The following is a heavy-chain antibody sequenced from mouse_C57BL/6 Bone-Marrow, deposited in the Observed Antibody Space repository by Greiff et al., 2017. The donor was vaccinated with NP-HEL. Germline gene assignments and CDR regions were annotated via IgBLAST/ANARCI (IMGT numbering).Heavy chain of an antibody. Sequence: VQLQQSGPELVKPGASVKISCKASGYTFTDYYMNWVKQSHGKSLEWIGDINPNNGGTSYNQKFKGKATLTVDKSSSTAYMELRSLTSEDSAVYYCARTPYYGSSHYYAMDYWGQGTSVTVSS. CDR1: GYTFTDYY. CDR3: ARTPYYGSSHYYAMDY. J-gene: IGHJ4*01. CDR2: INPNNGGT. D-gene: IGHD1-1*01. V-gene: IGHV1-26*01.